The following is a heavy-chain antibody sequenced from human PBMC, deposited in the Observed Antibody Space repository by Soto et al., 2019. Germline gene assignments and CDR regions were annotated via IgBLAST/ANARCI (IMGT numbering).Heavy chain of an antibody. Sequence: SETLSLTCTVSGGSISSYYWSWIRQPPGKGLEWIGYIYYSGSTNYNPSLKSRVTISVDTSKNQFSLKLSSVTAADTAVYYCARVLSGVRGVIITKNYYGMDVWGQGTTVTVSS. CDR1: GGSISSYY. J-gene: IGHJ6*02. CDR3: ARVLSGVRGVIITKNYYGMDV. V-gene: IGHV4-59*01. CDR2: IYYSGST. D-gene: IGHD3-10*01.